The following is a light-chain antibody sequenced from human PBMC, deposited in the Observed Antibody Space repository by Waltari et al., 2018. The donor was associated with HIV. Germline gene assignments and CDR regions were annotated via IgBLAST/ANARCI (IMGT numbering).Light chain of an antibody. CDR2: EVT. J-gene: IGLJ3*02. Sequence: QSALTQPPSASGSPGQSVTISCTGTSSDVGGYNHVSWYQHHHGKAPKLLLYEVTCRPSGVPDRVSGSKSGNTASLTVSGLQADDEADYYCVSYAGVKNRWAFGGGTKLTVL. CDR3: VSYAGVKNRWA. V-gene: IGLV2-8*01. CDR1: SSDVGGYNH.